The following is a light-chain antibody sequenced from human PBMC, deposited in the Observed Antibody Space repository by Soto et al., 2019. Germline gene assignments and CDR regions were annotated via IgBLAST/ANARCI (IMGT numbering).Light chain of an antibody. V-gene: IGKV3-20*01. J-gene: IGKJ1*01. CDR2: GAS. Sequence: EVVLTQSPGTLSLSPRERATLSCRASQSVSNNDLAWYQHKPGQAPRLLIYGASNRAPGIPDRFSGSGSGPDCTLTISRSQSFDVAVSYYQLYAPSPRTFGQGTLVEVK. CDR1: QSVSNND. CDR3: QLYAPSPRT.